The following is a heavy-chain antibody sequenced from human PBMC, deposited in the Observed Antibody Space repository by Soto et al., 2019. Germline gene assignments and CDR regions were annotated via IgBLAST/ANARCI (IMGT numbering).Heavy chain of an antibody. Sequence: GGSLRLSCAASGFTFSGSAMHWVRQASGKGLEWVGRIRSKANSYATAYAASVKGRFTISRDDSKNTAYLQMNSLKTEDTAVYYCTRQKSYRSIAVAGTTFDYWGQGTLVTVSS. J-gene: IGHJ4*02. V-gene: IGHV3-73*01. CDR3: TRQKSYRSIAVAGTTFDY. CDR2: IRSKANSYAT. D-gene: IGHD6-19*01. CDR1: GFTFSGSA.